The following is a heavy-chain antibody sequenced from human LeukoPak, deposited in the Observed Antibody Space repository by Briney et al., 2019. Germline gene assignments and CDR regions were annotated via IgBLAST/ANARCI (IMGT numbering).Heavy chain of an antibody. J-gene: IGHJ4*02. V-gene: IGHV1-2*02. Sequence: ASVKVSCKASGYTFTGYYMHWVRQAPGQGLEWMGWINPNSGGTNYAQKFQGRVTMTRDTSISTAYMELSRLRSDDTVVYYCARPPGSYDPFDYWGQGTLVTVSS. CDR1: GYTFTGYY. D-gene: IGHD1-26*01. CDR2: INPNSGGT. CDR3: ARPPGSYDPFDY.